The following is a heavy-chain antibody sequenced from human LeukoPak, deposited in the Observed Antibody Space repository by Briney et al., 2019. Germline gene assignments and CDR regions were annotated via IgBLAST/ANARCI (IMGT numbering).Heavy chain of an antibody. V-gene: IGHV3-53*01. D-gene: IGHD4-17*01. CDR3: AKDGGDYQFDY. CDR2: IYIAGTT. Sequence: GGSLRLSCAASGFTFSSYSMNWVRQAPGKGLEWVSIIYIAGTTHYADSVKGRFTISRDNSINTVYLQMNSLRAEDTAVYYCAKDGGDYQFDYWGQGTLVTVSS. CDR1: GFTFSSYS. J-gene: IGHJ4*02.